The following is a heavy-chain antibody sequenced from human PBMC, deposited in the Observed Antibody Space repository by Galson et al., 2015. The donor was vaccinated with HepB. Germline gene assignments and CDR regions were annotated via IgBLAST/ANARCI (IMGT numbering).Heavy chain of an antibody. D-gene: IGHD3-22*01. CDR2: VSDDGSNK. CDR1: GFTFSTDT. CDR3: AIDQAGLYDNSGSYFDY. V-gene: IGHV3-30-3*01. J-gene: IGHJ4*02. Sequence: SLRLSCAASGFTFSTDTLHWVRQAPGKGLEWVAVVSDDGSNKFYADSVQGRFTISRDNSKNTLYLQMSRLRAEDTAVYYCAIDQAGLYDNSGSYFDYWGQGTLVTVSS.